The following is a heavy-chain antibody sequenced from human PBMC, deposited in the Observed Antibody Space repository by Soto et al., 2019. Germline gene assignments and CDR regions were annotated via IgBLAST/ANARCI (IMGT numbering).Heavy chain of an antibody. V-gene: IGHV1-69*01. CDR2: IIPIFGTA. CDR1: GGTFSSYS. CDR3: ARDVGRHSGGIDY. Sequence: QVQLGQSGAEVKKPGSSVKVSCTASGGTFSSYSINWVRQAPGQGLEWMGEIIPIFGTANYAQKFQGRVKITADESTSTAYMELSSMRSEDTAVYYCARDVGRHSGGIDYWGQGTLVTVSS. D-gene: IGHD1-26*01. J-gene: IGHJ4*02.